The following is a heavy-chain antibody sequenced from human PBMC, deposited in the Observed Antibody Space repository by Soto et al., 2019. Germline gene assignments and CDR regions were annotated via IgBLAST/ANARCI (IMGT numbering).Heavy chain of an antibody. V-gene: IGHV2-5*02. CDR2: IYWDDDK. CDR1: GFSLSTSGVG. J-gene: IGHJ6*02. D-gene: IGHD3-3*01. Sequence: SGPTLVNPTQTLTLTCTFSGFSLSTSGVGVGWIRQPPGKALEWLALIYWDDDKRYSPSLKSRLTITKDTSKIQVVLTMTNMDPVDTATYFCAHRLLYDFSYGKDVWGQGTTVTVSS. CDR3: AHRLLYDFSYGKDV.